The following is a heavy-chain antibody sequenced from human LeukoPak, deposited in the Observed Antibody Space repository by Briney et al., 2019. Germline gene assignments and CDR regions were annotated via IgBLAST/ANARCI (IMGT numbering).Heavy chain of an antibody. J-gene: IGHJ6*02. Sequence: SETLSLTCTVTGGSISSSSYYWGWIRQPPGKGLEWIGSIYYSGSTYYNPSLKSRVTISVDTSKNQFSLKLSSVTAADTAVYYCARLTITGPDTAMGLDVWGQGTTVTVSS. V-gene: IGHV4-39*07. CDR3: ARLTITGPDTAMGLDV. D-gene: IGHD5-18*01. CDR1: GGSISSSSYY. CDR2: IYYSGST.